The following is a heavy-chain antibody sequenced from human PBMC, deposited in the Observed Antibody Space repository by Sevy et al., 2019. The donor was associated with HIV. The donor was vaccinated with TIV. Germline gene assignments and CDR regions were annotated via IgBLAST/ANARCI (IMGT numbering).Heavy chain of an antibody. CDR1: GYTFSTYG. Sequence: ASVKVSCKASGYTFSTYGISWVRQAPGQGLEWMGWISGYTGNTNYAQKLQGRVTVTTDTSTSTAYMELRSLRSDDTAVYYCARDGRFCSGGSCYSDYYYYGMDVWGQGTTVTVSS. V-gene: IGHV1-18*01. J-gene: IGHJ6*02. CDR2: ISGYTGNT. D-gene: IGHD2-15*01. CDR3: ARDGRFCSGGSCYSDYYYYGMDV.